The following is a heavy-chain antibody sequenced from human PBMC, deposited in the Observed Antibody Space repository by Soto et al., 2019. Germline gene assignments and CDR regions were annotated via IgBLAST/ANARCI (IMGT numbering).Heavy chain of an antibody. CDR2: INGGNGDT. D-gene: IGHD3-3*01. J-gene: IGHJ5*02. Sequence: ASVEVSCKASGYTFSSHAMHWVRQATGQRLEWMGWINGGNGDTKYSQKFQGRVTITRDTSATTAYMELSSLRSEDTAVYYCAREGNDFWSRNWFDPWGQGTLVNVSS. V-gene: IGHV1-3*01. CDR1: GYTFSSHA. CDR3: AREGNDFWSRNWFDP.